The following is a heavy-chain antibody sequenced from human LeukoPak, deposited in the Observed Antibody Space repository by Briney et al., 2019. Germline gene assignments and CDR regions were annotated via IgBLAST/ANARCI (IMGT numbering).Heavy chain of an antibody. Sequence: GGSLRLSCAASGFTFSTYAMSWVRQAPGKGLEWVSGISGGGGNTYYADSVRGRFTISRDYSKDTLYLQMNSLRAEDTAVYYCAKSPGVTAAGPDYWGQGTLVTVSS. CDR2: ISGGGGNT. J-gene: IGHJ4*02. V-gene: IGHV3-23*01. D-gene: IGHD6-13*01. CDR3: AKSPGVTAAGPDY. CDR1: GFTFSTYA.